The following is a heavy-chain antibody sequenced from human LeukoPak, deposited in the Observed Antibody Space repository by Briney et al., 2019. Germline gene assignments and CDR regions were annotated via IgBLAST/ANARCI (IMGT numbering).Heavy chain of an antibody. V-gene: IGHV4-31*11. J-gene: IGHJ5*02. D-gene: IGHD3-16*01. Sequence: SETLSLTCAVSGGSISSGGYYWRWIPEHPGKGLEWIGYIYCSGSTYYNSSLKSRVTISVDTSKNQFCLKLSAVTAAETAVYYCAREGEEAQYNWFDPWGQGTLVTVSS. CDR3: AREGEEAQYNWFDP. CDR1: GGSISSGGYY. CDR2: IYCSGST.